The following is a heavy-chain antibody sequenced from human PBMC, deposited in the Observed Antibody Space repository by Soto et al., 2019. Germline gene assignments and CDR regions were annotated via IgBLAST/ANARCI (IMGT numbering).Heavy chain of an antibody. CDR3: TRVLGYTFEPGKTRYYAMDV. Sequence: QVQLVQSGAEVKKPGSSVTVSCKTSGGTFSKDAINWVRQAPGQGLEWMGLLIPVFGSPIYAQKFQGRIRIAADESPRTALMELSSLRSEDTAVYYCTRVLGYTFEPGKTRYYAMDVWGQGTTVSVSS. CDR2: LIPVFGSP. CDR1: GGTFSKDA. D-gene: IGHD5-18*01. J-gene: IGHJ6*02. V-gene: IGHV1-69*01.